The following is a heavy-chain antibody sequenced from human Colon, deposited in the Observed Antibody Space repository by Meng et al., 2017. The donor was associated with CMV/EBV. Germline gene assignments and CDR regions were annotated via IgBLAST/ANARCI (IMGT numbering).Heavy chain of an antibody. CDR2: IYYSGSA. Sequence: GSLRLSCSVSGGSINRSSYYWGWIRQPPGKGLEWIGSIYYSGSAYYNPSLKSRVTVSVDTAKNQFFLKLNSVTAADTAVYYCARGGDGSGYYYRHWFDPWGQGTLVTVSS. D-gene: IGHD3-22*01. CDR1: GGSINRSSYY. J-gene: IGHJ5*02. CDR3: ARGGDGSGYYYRHWFDP. V-gene: IGHV4-39*07.